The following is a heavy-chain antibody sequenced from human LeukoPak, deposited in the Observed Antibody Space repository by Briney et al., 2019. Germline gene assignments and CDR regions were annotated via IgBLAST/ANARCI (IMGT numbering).Heavy chain of an antibody. J-gene: IGHJ4*02. D-gene: IGHD3-22*01. CDR3: AKGPTDSSGYKDY. CDR1: GFTFSSYG. Sequence: GGSPRLSCAASGFTFSSYGMHWVRQAPGKGLEWVAFIRYDGSNKYYADSVKGRFTISRDNSKNTLYLQMNSLRAEDTAVYYCAKGPTDSSGYKDYWGQGTLVTVSS. CDR2: IRYDGSNK. V-gene: IGHV3-30*02.